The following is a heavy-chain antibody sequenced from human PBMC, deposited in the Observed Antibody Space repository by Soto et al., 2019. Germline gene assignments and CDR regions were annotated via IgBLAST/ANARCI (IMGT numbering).Heavy chain of an antibody. CDR3: ARGGWEGVDY. V-gene: IGHV4-39*07. D-gene: IGHD1-26*01. Sequence: SETLSLTCTVSSGSIGRNSYYWAGIRQPPGMGKEWIASISDTRNSNYNPSLKSRVTISVDTSKNQFSLKLSSVTAADTAVYYCARGGWEGVDYWGQG. CDR2: ISDTRNS. J-gene: IGHJ4*02. CDR1: SGSIGRNSYY.